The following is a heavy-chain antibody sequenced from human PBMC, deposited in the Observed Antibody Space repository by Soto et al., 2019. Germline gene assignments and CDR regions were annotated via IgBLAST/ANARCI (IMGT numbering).Heavy chain of an antibody. CDR2: IYWDDDK. D-gene: IGHD3-9*01. V-gene: IGHV2-5*02. J-gene: IGHJ5*02. CDR3: ARSLGVYYDISTGYQANWFDP. Sequence: QSGPTLVNPTQTLTLTCTVSGFSLTTTGVGVGWIRQPPGKALEWLALIYWDDDKRYSPSLKNRLTITNDIYKNQVVLTMTNMDPVDTATYYCARSLGVYYDISTGYQANWFDPWGQ. CDR1: GFSLTTTGVG.